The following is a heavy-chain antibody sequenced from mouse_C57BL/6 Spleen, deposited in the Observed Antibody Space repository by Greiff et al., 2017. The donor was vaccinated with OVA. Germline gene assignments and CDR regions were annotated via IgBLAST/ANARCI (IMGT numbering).Heavy chain of an antibody. CDR2: IYPGDGDT. D-gene: IGHD1-1*01. Sequence: QVQLKQSGPELVKPGASVKISCKASGYAFSSSWMNWVKQRPGKGLEWIGRIYPGDGDTNYNGKFKGKATLTADKSSSTAYMQLSSLTSEDSAVYFCASYYGSSPLDYWGQGTTLTVSS. J-gene: IGHJ2*01. CDR1: GYAFSSSW. CDR3: ASYYGSSPLDY. V-gene: IGHV1-82*01.